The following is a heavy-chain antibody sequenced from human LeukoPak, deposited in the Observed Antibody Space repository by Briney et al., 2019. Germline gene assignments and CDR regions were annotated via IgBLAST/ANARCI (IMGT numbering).Heavy chain of an antibody. J-gene: IGHJ4*02. D-gene: IGHD3-22*01. CDR1: GFTFSSYS. CDR2: ISSSSSYI. CDR3: ARDKADSLAHYYEPPGFDY. V-gene: IGHV3-21*01. Sequence: GGSLRLSCAASGFTFSSYSMNWVRQAPGKGLEWVSSISSSSSYIYYADSVRGRFTISRDNANNSLYLQMNSLRAEDTAVYYCARDKADSLAHYYEPPGFDYWGQGTLVTVSS.